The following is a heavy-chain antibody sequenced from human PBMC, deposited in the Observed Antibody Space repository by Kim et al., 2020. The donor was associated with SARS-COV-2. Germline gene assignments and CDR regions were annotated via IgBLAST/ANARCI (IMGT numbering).Heavy chain of an antibody. J-gene: IGHJ6*03. D-gene: IGHD3-3*01. Sequence: DSVKRRFTISRDNSKHTLYLQMNSLRAEDTAVYYCARELRFADLDYYMDVWGKGTTVTVSS. V-gene: IGHV3-30*01. CDR3: ARELRFADLDYYMDV.